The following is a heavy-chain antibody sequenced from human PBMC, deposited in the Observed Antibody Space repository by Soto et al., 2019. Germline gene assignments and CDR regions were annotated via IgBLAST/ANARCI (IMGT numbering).Heavy chain of an antibody. J-gene: IGHJ6*02. D-gene: IGHD3-10*01. CDR1: GFTFSTYA. V-gene: IGHV3-30-3*01. CDR2: ISYDGSNK. Sequence: PGGSLRLSFAASGFTFSTYAMPWVRQAPGKGLEWVAVISYDGSNKYYADSAKGRFTISRDNSKNTLYLQMNSLRAEDTAVYYCARHSMVRGLIDLHYYVMDVWGQGTTVTVSS. CDR3: ARHSMVRGLIDLHYYVMDV.